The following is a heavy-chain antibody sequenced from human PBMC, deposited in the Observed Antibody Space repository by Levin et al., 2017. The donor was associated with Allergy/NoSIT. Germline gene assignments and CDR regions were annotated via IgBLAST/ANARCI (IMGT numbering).Heavy chain of an antibody. Sequence: KPGESLKISCEASGFTFNAHTIHWVRQAPGKGLQWVSSISSTGGYIHYADSVKGRFTISRDNAKKSVYLQLTSLRADDASVYYCARGGGSKKGGLDVWGQGTTVTVSS. CDR1: GFTFNAHT. V-gene: IGHV3-21*01. CDR3: ARGGGSKKGGLDV. CDR2: ISSTGGYI. D-gene: IGHD1-26*01. J-gene: IGHJ6*02.